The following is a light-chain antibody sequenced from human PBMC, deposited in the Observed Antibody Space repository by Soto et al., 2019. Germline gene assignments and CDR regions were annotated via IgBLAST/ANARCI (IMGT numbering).Light chain of an antibody. CDR3: SSYTSSSTLV. CDR2: EVS. Sequence: QSVLTQPASVSGSPGLSITISCTGTSSDVGGYNYVSWYQQHPGKAPKLMIYEVSNRPSGVSNRFSGSKSGNTASLTISGLQVEDEADYYCSSYTSSSTLVFGTGTKVTVL. J-gene: IGLJ1*01. V-gene: IGLV2-14*01. CDR1: SSDVGGYNY.